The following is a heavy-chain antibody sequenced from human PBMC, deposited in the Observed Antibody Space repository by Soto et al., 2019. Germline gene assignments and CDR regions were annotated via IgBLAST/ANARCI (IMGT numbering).Heavy chain of an antibody. CDR1: GYTFTSYG. J-gene: IGHJ4*02. D-gene: IGHD4-17*01. Sequence: SVKVSCKASGYTFTSYGISWVRQAPGQGLEWMGGIIPIFGTANYAQKFQGRVTITADESTSTAYMELSSLRSEDTAVYYCAADYGGNFRWGQGTLVTVSS. CDR2: IIPIFGTA. V-gene: IGHV1-69*13. CDR3: AADYGGNFR.